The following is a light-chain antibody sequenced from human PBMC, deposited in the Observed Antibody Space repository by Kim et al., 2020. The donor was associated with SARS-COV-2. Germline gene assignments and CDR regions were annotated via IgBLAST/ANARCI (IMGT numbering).Light chain of an antibody. CDR2: GRN. J-gene: IGLJ2*01. V-gene: IGLV3-19*01. CDR3: SSRDSSGNHVI. CDR1: SRRNYY. Sequence: SSELTQDPAVSVALGQTVRITCQGDSRRNYYASWYQQKPGQAPILVIYGRNNRPSGIPDRFSGSSSGNTASLTITGDQAEDEADYHCSSRDSSGNHVIFGGGTQLTVL.